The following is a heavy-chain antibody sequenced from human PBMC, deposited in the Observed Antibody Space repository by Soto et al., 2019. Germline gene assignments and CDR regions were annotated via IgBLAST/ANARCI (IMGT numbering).Heavy chain of an antibody. D-gene: IGHD3-10*01. CDR1: GFTLNTYS. J-gene: IGHJ6*02. CDR3: ARHLLDGMDV. CDR2: ISSGSNYK. V-gene: IGHV3-21*01. Sequence: GGSLRLSCVGSGFTLNTYSMNWVRQAPGKGLEWVSSISSGSNYKYYSDAVKGRFTISRDNAKNSLYLQMSSLRAEDTAVYYCARHLLDGMDVRGQGTPVNVSS.